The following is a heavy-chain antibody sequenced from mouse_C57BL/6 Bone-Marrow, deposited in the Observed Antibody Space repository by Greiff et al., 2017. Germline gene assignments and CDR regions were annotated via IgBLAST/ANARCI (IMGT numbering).Heavy chain of an antibody. CDR1: GFTFSSYA. CDR2: ISDGGSYT. J-gene: IGHJ2*01. Sequence: EVMLVESGGGLVQPGGSLKLSCAASGFTFSSYAMSWVRQTPEKRLEWVATISDGGSYTYYPDTVKGRFTISRDNAKNNLYLQMSHLKSEDTAMYYCARDQQAGKVFDYWGQGTTPTVSS. D-gene: IGHD4-1*01. CDR3: ARDQQAGKVFDY. V-gene: IGHV5-4*01.